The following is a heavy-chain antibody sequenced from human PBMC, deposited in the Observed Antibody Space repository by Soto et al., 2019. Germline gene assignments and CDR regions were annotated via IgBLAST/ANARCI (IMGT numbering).Heavy chain of an antibody. CDR3: ARSYDILTGYYYGMDV. D-gene: IGHD3-9*01. CDR1: GGSISSYY. Sequence: QVQLQESGPGLVKPSETLSLTCTVSGGSISSYYWSWIRQPPGKGLEWIGYLYYGGSTNYNPSLKSRVTVSVDTPKNQFSLKLSYVTAADTAVYYCARSYDILTGYYYGMDVWGQGTTVTVSS. V-gene: IGHV4-59*01. CDR2: LYYGGST. J-gene: IGHJ6*02.